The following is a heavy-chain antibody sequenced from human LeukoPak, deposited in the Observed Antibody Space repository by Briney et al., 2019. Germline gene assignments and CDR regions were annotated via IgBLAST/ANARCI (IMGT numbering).Heavy chain of an antibody. CDR1: GFTFSSYS. D-gene: IGHD5-12*01. CDR3: AKGSSNTGYEY. CDR2: ITPSGGGT. V-gene: IGHV3-23*01. J-gene: IGHJ4*02. Sequence: GGSLRLSCVGSGFTFSSYSMNWVRQAPGKGLEWVSSITPSGGGTYYADSVKGRFTISRDNSKNTLYLQVNSLRADDTALYYCAKGSSNTGYEYWGQGTLVTVSS.